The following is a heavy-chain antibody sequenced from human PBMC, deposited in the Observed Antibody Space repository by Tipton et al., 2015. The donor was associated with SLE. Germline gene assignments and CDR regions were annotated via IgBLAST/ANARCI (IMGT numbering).Heavy chain of an antibody. Sequence: SLRLSCAASGFTLSSYSMSWVRQAPGKGLEWVSVISGRGGSTYYADSVKGRFTISRDNSKNTLYLQMNSLRAEDTAVYYCAKDLFGVVIGLGYYGMDVWGQGTTVTVSS. CDR2: ISGRGGST. V-gene: IGHV3-23*01. CDR3: AKDLFGVVIGLGYYGMDV. J-gene: IGHJ6*02. CDR1: GFTLSSYS. D-gene: IGHD3-3*01.